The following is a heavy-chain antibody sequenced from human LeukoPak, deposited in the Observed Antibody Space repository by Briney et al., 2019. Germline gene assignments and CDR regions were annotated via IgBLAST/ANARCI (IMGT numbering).Heavy chain of an antibody. V-gene: IGHV3-23*01. CDR2: ISGSGGST. CDR3: AKDGEPTVTIYYFDY. D-gene: IGHD4-17*01. J-gene: IGHJ4*02. Sequence: EGSLRLSCAASGFTFSSYAMSWVRQAPGKGLEWVSAISGSGGSTYYADSVKGRFTISRDNSKNTLYLQMNSLRAEDTAVYYCAKDGEPTVTIYYFDYWGQGTLVTVSS. CDR1: GFTFSSYA.